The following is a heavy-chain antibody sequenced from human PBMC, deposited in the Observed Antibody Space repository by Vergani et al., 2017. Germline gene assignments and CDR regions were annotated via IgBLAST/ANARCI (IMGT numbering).Heavy chain of an antibody. D-gene: IGHD3-10*01. J-gene: IGHJ6*02. CDR3: ARHRGSGSFFPSAYFYGMDV. Sequence: QVQLQESGPGLVTPSETLTLTCDVSDSSIMTNLYWGWFRQSPGKGLEWLGCIHHSGDTHYNSSLKSRVSISIVSSSKFSLSLTSVTAADTAIYYCARHRGSGSFFPSAYFYGMDVWGHGTTVTVSS. CDR1: DSSIMTNLY. CDR2: IHHSGDT. V-gene: IGHV4-38-2*01.